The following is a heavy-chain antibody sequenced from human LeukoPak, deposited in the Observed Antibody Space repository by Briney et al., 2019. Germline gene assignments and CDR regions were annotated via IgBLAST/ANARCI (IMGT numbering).Heavy chain of an antibody. V-gene: IGHV3-15*01. D-gene: IGHD1-26*01. CDR1: GFTFSSAW. Sequence: PGGSLRLSCAASGFTFSSAWMTWVRQAPGKRLEWVGRVLSKTDGGTTEYAAPVKGRFIVSRDDSKHTLYLQMNSLKSEDTAVYYCTTERRSSGSSSRFDYWGQGALVTVSS. CDR3: TTERRSSGSSSRFDY. J-gene: IGHJ4*02. CDR2: VLSKTDGGTT.